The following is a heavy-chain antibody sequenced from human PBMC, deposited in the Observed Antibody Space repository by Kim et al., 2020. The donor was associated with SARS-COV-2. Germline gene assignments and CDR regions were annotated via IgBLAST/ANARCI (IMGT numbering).Heavy chain of an antibody. V-gene: IGHV1-46*01. CDR3: AKSHSGYDYSLSWFDP. Sequence: ASVKVSCKASGYTFTSYYMHWVRQAPGQGLEWMGIINPSGGSTSYAQKFQGRVTMTRDTSTSTVYMELSSLRSEDTAVYYCAKSHSGYDYSLSWFDPWGQGTLVTVSS. CDR1: GYTFTSYY. CDR2: INPSGGST. D-gene: IGHD5-12*01. J-gene: IGHJ5*02.